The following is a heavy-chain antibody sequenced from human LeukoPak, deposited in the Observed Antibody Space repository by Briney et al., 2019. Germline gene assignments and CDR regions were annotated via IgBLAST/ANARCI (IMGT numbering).Heavy chain of an antibody. V-gene: IGHV3-74*01. J-gene: IGHJ4*02. CDR2: INSDGSWT. Sequence: GGSLRLSCAASGNYWMHWVRQAPGKGLVWVSHINSDGSWTSYADSVKGRFTISKDNAKNTVYLQMNSLRAEDTAVYYCVSLYETYWGRGTLVTVSS. D-gene: IGHD2/OR15-2a*01. CDR3: VSLYETY. CDR1: GNYW.